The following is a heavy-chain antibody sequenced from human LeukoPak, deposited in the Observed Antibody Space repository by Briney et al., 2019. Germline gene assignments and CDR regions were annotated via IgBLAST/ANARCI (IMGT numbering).Heavy chain of an antibody. V-gene: IGHV3-48*04. CDR3: ARDEQQLVPNY. Sequence: PGGSLRLSCAASGFTFSSYAMSWVRQAPGKGLEWVSYISSSGSTIYYADSVKGRFTISRDNAKNSLYLQMNSLRAEDTAVYYCARDEQQLVPNYWGQGTLVTVSS. CDR2: ISSSGSTI. CDR1: GFTFSSYA. J-gene: IGHJ4*02. D-gene: IGHD6-13*01.